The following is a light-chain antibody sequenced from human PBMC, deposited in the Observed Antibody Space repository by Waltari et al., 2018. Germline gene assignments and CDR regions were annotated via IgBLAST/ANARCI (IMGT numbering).Light chain of an antibody. CDR2: AAS. V-gene: IGKV1-39*01. CDR1: QSIHNY. J-gene: IGKJ2*03. Sequence: DIQMTQSPSSLSASVGDRVSITCRASQSIHNYLTWYQQKPGTAPKLLIYAASRLESGVRSRFSGSGSGTDYTLTISGLQPEDFETYYCHQSYSSHSFGQGTKLGVK. CDR3: HQSYSSHS.